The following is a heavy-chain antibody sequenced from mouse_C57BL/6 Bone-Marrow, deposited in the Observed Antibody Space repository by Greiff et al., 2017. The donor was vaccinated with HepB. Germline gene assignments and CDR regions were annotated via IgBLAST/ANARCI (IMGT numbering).Heavy chain of an antibody. CDR3: TTVGGNYVWYYAMDY. Sequence: EVKLMESGAELVRPGASVKLSCTASGFNIKDDYMHWVKQRPEQGLEWIGWIDPENGDTEYASKFQGKATITADTSSNTAYLQLSSLTSEDTAVYYCTTVGGNYVWYYAMDYWGQGTSVTVSS. CDR2: IDPENGDT. V-gene: IGHV14-4*01. D-gene: IGHD2-1*01. CDR1: GFNIKDDY. J-gene: IGHJ4*01.